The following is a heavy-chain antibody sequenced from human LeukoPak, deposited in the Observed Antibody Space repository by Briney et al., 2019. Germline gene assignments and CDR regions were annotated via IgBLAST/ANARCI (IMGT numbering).Heavy chain of an antibody. CDR3: ARDAGVGAAPEDAFDI. CDR1: GGTFSSYA. Sequence: SVKVSCKASGGTFSSYAMSWVRQAPGQGLEWMGRIIPIFGIANYAQKFQGRVTITADKSTSTAYMELSSLRSEDTAVYYCARDAGVGAAPEDAFDIWGQGTMVTVSS. D-gene: IGHD1-26*01. CDR2: IIPIFGIA. V-gene: IGHV1-69*04. J-gene: IGHJ3*02.